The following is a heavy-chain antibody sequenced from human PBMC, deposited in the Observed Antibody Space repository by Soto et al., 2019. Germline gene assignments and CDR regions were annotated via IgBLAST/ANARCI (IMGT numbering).Heavy chain of an antibody. J-gene: IGHJ6*02. CDR2: IKQDGSEK. D-gene: IGHD6-19*01. CDR3: AREPTQYSSGWGGDPYYYYYYGMDV. Sequence: GGSLRLSCAASGFTFSGYWMSWVRQAPGKGLEWVANIKQDGSEKCYVDSVKGRFTISRDNAKNSLYLQMNSLRAEDTAVYYCAREPTQYSSGWGGDPYYYYYYGMDVWGQGTTVTVSS. CDR1: GFTFSGYW. V-gene: IGHV3-7*03.